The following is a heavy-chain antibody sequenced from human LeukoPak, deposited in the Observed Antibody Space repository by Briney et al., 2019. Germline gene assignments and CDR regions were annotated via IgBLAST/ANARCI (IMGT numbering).Heavy chain of an antibody. Sequence: GGSLRLSCAASGFTFSSYWMHWVRQPPGTGLVWVSRINSDGSRRIYADSVKGRFTISRDNAKNSLYLQMNSLRAEDTALYYCAKDRHYDWYFDLWGRGTLVTVSS. CDR3: AKDRHYDWYFDL. CDR2: INSDGSRR. D-gene: IGHD4-17*01. CDR1: GFTFSSYW. J-gene: IGHJ2*01. V-gene: IGHV3-74*01.